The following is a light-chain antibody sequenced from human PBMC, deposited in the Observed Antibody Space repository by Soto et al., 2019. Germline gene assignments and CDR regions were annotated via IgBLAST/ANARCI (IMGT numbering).Light chain of an antibody. J-gene: IGLJ1*01. V-gene: IGLV1-40*01. Sequence: QSVLTQPPSVSGAPGQRVTISCTGSSSNFGAGYDVHWYQQLPGTAPKLLIYGTTNRPSGVPDRFSGSKSGTSASLAITGLQAEDEADYYCQSYDSSLSAYVFGTGTKVTRP. CDR2: GTT. CDR1: SSNFGAGYD. CDR3: QSYDSSLSAYV.